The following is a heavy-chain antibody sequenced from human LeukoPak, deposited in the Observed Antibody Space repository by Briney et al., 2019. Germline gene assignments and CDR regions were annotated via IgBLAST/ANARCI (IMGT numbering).Heavy chain of an antibody. V-gene: IGHV1-2*02. CDR3: ARETTVTGTFDY. CDR1: GYPFTRYY. Sequence: ASVKVFWKASGYPFTRYYMHWVRQAPGQGLELMGWINPNSGGTNYAQKFQGRVTMTRDTSISTAYMELSRLRSDDTAVYYCARETTVTGTFDYWGQGTLVTVSS. CDR2: INPNSGGT. D-gene: IGHD4-11*01. J-gene: IGHJ4*02.